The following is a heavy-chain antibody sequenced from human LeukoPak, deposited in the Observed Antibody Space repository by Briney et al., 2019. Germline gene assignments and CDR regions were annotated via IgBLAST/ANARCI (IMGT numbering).Heavy chain of an antibody. CDR1: GGSISSYY. CDR3: ARERWLRSGEGFDY. Sequence: SETLSLTCTVSGGSISSYYWSWIRQPAGKGLEWIGRIDTSGNTNYKPSLKSRVTMSVDTSKNQFSLKLSSVTAEDTAVYYCARERWLRSGEGFDYWGQGTLVTVSS. J-gene: IGHJ4*02. V-gene: IGHV4-4*07. CDR2: IDTSGNT. D-gene: IGHD5-12*01.